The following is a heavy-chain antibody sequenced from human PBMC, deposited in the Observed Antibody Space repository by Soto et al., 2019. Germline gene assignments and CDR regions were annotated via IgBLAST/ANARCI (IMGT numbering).Heavy chain of an antibody. V-gene: IGHV3-21*01. J-gene: IGHJ4*02. Sequence: EVQLVESGGGLVKPGGSLRLSCAASGFTFSTYSMNWVRQAPGKGLQLVSSISSAGSFIYYADSVKGRFTISRDNAKNSLYLQMNSLRAEDTAVYYCAKGDDFWSDYLPYFDYWGQGTLVTVSS. CDR1: GFTFSTYS. CDR3: AKGDDFWSDYLPYFDY. D-gene: IGHD3-3*01. CDR2: ISSAGSFI.